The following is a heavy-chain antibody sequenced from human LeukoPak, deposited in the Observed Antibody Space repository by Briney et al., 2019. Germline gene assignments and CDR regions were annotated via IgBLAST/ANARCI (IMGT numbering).Heavy chain of an antibody. CDR3: ARGSLRYFDY. D-gene: IGHD3-10*01. J-gene: IGHJ4*02. Sequence: GASVKVSCKASGYTFTGYYMHWVRQAPGRGLEWMGWINPNSGDTNYAQKFQDRVTMTRDTSISTAFMEVSRLRFDDTAVYYCARGSLRYFDYWGQGTLVTVSS. CDR1: GYTFTGYY. V-gene: IGHV1-2*02. CDR2: INPNSGDT.